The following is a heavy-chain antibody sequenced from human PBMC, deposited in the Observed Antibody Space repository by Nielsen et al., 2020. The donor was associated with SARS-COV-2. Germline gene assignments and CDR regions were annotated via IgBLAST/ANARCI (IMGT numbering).Heavy chain of an antibody. J-gene: IGHJ4*02. CDR1: GGTFSSYA. Sequence: SVKVSCKASGGTFSSYAISWVRQAPGQGLEWMGGIIPIFGTANYAQKFQGRVTITADESTSTAYMELSSLRSEDTAVYYCAGGSEAGIAAAGTGPGVDYWGQGTLVTVSS. CDR2: IIPIFGTA. CDR3: AGGSEAGIAAAGTGPGVDY. V-gene: IGHV1-69*13. D-gene: IGHD6-13*01.